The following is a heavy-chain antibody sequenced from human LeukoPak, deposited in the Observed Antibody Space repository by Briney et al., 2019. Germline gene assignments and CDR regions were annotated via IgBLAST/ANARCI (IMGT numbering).Heavy chain of an antibody. CDR2: IFTSGIT. V-gene: IGHV4-59*10. D-gene: IGHD3-22*01. CDR1: GGSFSGYY. CDR3: ANYYYDSSGYRFDY. Sequence: SETLSLTXAVYGGSFSGYYWGWIRQPAGKGLEWIGRIFTSGITDYNPSLKSRVTISIDASKNQFSPKLTSVTAADTAMYYCANYYYDSSGYRFDYWGQGNLVTVSS. J-gene: IGHJ4*02.